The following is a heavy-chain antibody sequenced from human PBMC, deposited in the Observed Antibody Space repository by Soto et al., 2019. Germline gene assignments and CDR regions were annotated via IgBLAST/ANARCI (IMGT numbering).Heavy chain of an antibody. CDR1: GGSISSYY. CDR3: ARGVVISPSGWLDP. Sequence: PSETLSLTCTVSGGSISSYYWSWIRQPPGKGLEWIGYIYYSGSTNYNPSLKSRVTISVDTPKNQFSLKLSSVTAADTAVYYCARGVVISPSGWLDPWRQGTLVTVSS. D-gene: IGHD3-3*01. J-gene: IGHJ5*02. CDR2: IYYSGST. V-gene: IGHV4-59*01.